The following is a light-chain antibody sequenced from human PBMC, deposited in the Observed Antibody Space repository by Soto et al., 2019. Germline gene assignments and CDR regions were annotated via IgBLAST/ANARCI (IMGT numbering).Light chain of an antibody. Sequence: EILFTQSPANLSLSPGERATLSCRASQSVTNSLAWYQQKPGQAPRLLVYDASNRATGIPTRLSGSGAGTVFTLTIRSLEPEYFALYYCQQRSDWLTFGGGTKVDIK. V-gene: IGKV3-11*01. CDR2: DAS. J-gene: IGKJ4*01. CDR3: QQRSDWLT. CDR1: QSVTNS.